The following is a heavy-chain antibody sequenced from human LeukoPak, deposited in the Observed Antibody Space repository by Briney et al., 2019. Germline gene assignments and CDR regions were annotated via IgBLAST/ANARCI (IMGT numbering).Heavy chain of an antibody. Sequence: PGRSLRLSCAASGFTFSSYGMHWVRQAPGKGLEGGAVISYDGSNKYYADSVKGRFTISRDNSKNTLYLQMNSLRAEDTAVYYCAKDSNYDILTGVDYWGQGTLVTVSS. CDR2: ISYDGSNK. D-gene: IGHD3-9*01. CDR3: AKDSNYDILTGVDY. CDR1: GFTFSSYG. V-gene: IGHV3-30*18. J-gene: IGHJ4*02.